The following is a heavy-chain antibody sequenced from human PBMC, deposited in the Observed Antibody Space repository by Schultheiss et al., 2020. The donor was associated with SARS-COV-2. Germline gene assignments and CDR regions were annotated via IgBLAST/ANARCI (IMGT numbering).Heavy chain of an antibody. CDR2: ISTSGSTI. Sequence: GGSLRLSCAASGFTFSSYELNWVRQAPGKGLEWVSYISTSGSTIYYGDSVKGRFTISRDNAKNSLYLQMNSLRAEDTAVYYCARETVPYCINGVCAPRHYYGMDVWGKGPRSPSPQ. D-gene: IGHD2-8*01. V-gene: IGHV3-48*03. J-gene: IGHJ6*01. CDR3: ARETVPYCINGVCAPRHYYGMDV. CDR1: GFTFSSYE.